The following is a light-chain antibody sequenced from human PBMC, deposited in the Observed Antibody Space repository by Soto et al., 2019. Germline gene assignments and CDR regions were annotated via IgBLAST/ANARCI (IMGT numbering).Light chain of an antibody. CDR3: QTWGTGIQV. Sequence: QLVLTQSPSASASLGASVKLTCTLSSGHSSYAIAWHQQHPEKAPRYLMKLNSAGSHSKGDGIPDRFSGSSSGAERYLTISSLQSEDEADYYCQTWGTGIQVFGGGTKVTVL. CDR2: LNSAGSH. V-gene: IGLV4-69*01. J-gene: IGLJ2*01. CDR1: SGHSSYA.